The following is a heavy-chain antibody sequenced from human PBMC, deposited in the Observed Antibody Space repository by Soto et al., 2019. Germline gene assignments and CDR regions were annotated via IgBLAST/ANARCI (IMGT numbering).Heavy chain of an antibody. Sequence: QVQLVESGGGVVQPGRSLRLSCAASGFTFSSYGMHWVRQAPGKGLEWVAVISYDGSNKYYADSVKGRFTISRDNSKNTLYLQMNSLRAEDTAVYYCAKDGRTYGMDVWGQGTPVTVSS. D-gene: IGHD1-26*01. CDR1: GFTFSSYG. V-gene: IGHV3-30*18. J-gene: IGHJ6*02. CDR3: AKDGRTYGMDV. CDR2: ISYDGSNK.